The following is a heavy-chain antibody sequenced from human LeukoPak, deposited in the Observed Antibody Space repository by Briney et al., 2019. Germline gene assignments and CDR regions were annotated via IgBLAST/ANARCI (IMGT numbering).Heavy chain of an antibody. CDR1: GYTFSDYY. Sequence: ASVKVSCKASGYTFSDYYMHSVRQAPGQGLEWMGWIKPNSGGTNYAQKFQGRVTMTRDTSINTAYMELSSLRSDDTAVYYCARGSAMVTTYRGGNWFDPWGQGTLVTVSS. CDR2: IKPNSGGT. CDR3: ARGSAMVTTYRGGNWFDP. J-gene: IGHJ5*02. D-gene: IGHD5-18*01. V-gene: IGHV1-2*02.